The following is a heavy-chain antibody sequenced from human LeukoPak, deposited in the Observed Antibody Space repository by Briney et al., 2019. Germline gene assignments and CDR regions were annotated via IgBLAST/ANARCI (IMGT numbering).Heavy chain of an antibody. CDR1: GFTFSTYA. CDR2: ISGSGGST. V-gene: IGHV3-23*01. J-gene: IGHJ4*02. D-gene: IGHD5-18*01. CDR3: ARDGEYSYGYGFDY. Sequence: GRSLRLSCAASGFTFSTYAMSWVRQAPGKGLERVSGISGSGGSTYYADSVKGRFTISRDNSKNTLYLQMNSLRAEDTAVYYCARDGEYSYGYGFDYWVQGTLVTVSS.